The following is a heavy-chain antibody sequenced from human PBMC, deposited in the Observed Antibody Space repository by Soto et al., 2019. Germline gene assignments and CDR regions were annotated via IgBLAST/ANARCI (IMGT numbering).Heavy chain of an antibody. V-gene: IGHV3-23*01. CDR1: GFTFSSYA. J-gene: IGHJ4*02. D-gene: IGHD6-6*01. CDR2: ISGSGGST. Sequence: GGSLRLSCAASGFTFSSYAMSWVRQAPGKGLEWVSGISGSGGSTFYADSVRGRFTISRDNSKNMFYLQINSLRAEDTAAYYCAKVGGIATRLIPYYFDYWGQGTLVTVSS. CDR3: AKVGGIATRLIPYYFDY.